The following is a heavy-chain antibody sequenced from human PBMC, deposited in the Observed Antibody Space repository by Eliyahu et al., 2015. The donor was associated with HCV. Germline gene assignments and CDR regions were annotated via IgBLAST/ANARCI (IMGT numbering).Heavy chain of an antibody. CDR3: TSPRHCSTSTCYDY. Sequence: EVQLVESGGGLVXPGGSLXLSCAASGFXFSXAWMHXVRQAPGKGLEWXXHIKSKSDGGTTDYAAPVKGRFTFSRDDSKNTLYLQMNSLKNEDTAVYFCTSPRHCSTSTCYDYWGQGTLVTVSS. J-gene: IGHJ4*02. V-gene: IGHV3-15*01. D-gene: IGHD2-2*01. CDR1: GFXFSXAW. CDR2: IKSKSDGGTT.